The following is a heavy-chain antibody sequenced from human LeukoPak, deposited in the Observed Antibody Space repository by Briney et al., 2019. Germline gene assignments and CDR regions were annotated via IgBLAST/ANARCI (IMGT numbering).Heavy chain of an antibody. CDR2: IWYGGSNK. V-gene: IGHV3-30*02. D-gene: IGHD3-3*01. Sequence: GGSLRLSCAASGFSFSSSWMSWVRQAPGKGLEWVAVIWYGGSNKNYADSVKGRFTISRDNSRNTLYLQMNSLRAEDTAVYYCAKNLWSGFSWDYYYYMDVWGKGTTVTVSS. J-gene: IGHJ6*03. CDR1: GFSFSSSW. CDR3: AKNLWSGFSWDYYYYMDV.